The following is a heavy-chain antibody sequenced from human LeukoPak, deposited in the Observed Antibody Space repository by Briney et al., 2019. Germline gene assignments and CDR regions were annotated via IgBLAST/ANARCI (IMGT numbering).Heavy chain of an antibody. CDR3: ARGLHSLPRSTLDY. D-gene: IGHD2-2*01. CDR2: IKQDGSEK. Sequence: TGGSLRLSCAASGFTFSSYWMSWVRQAPGKGLEWVANIKQDGSEKNYVDSVKGRFTISRDNAKNSLYLQMNSLRAEDTAVYYCARGLHSLPRSTLDYWGQGTLVTVSS. CDR1: GFTFSSYW. V-gene: IGHV3-7*01. J-gene: IGHJ4*02.